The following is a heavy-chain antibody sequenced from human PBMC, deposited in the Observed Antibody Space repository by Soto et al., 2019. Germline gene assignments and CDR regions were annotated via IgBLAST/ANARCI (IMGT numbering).Heavy chain of an antibody. D-gene: IGHD3-10*01. CDR3: AKGEVRGIIPSYFDY. Sequence: GGSLRLSCAGSGFTFRWFGMNWVRQAPGKGLEWVARISNDGSNEYYVDSVKGRFTISRDNSKNTLYLQMDSLRAEDTAVYYCAKGEVRGIIPSYFDYWGPGTLVPVSS. V-gene: IGHV3-30*18. J-gene: IGHJ4*02. CDR1: GFTFRWFG. CDR2: ISNDGSNE.